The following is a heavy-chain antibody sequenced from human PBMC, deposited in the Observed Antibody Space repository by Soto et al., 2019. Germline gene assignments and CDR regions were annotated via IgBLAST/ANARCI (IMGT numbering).Heavy chain of an antibody. CDR3: ARARGRGSGYSGYCYYYYGMDV. D-gene: IGHD5-12*01. V-gene: IGHV4-59*01. CDR1: GGSISSYY. J-gene: IGHJ6*02. CDR2: IYYSGST. Sequence: SETLSLTCTVSGGSISSYYWSWIRQPPGKGLEWIGYIYYSGSTNYNPSLKSRVTISVDTSKNQFSLKLSSVTAADTAVYYCARARGRGSGYSGYCYYYYGMDVWGQGATVTVSS.